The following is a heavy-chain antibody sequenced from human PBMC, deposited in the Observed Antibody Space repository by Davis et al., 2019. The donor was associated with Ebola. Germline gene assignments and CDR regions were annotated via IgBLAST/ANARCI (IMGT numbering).Heavy chain of an antibody. CDR1: GYTFTSYA. Sequence: ASVKVSCKASGYTFTSYAMNWVRQAPGQGLEWVGWISAYNGNTEYARKVQGRVTMTTDTSTNTAYMELGSLRFDDTAVHYCARNVELTATGLSDYWGQGTLVTVSS. CDR2: ISAYNGNT. D-gene: IGHD3-10*01. J-gene: IGHJ4*02. CDR3: ARNVELTATGLSDY. V-gene: IGHV1-18*01.